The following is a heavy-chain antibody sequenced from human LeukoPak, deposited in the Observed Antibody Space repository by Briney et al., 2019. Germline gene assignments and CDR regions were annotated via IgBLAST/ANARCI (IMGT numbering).Heavy chain of an antibody. CDR2: ISNSGGST. CDR1: GFTFSSYA. J-gene: IGHJ4*02. CDR3: AKDLAVAGDY. D-gene: IGHD6-19*01. V-gene: IGHV3-23*01. Sequence: QPGGSLRLSCAAPGFTFSSYAMSWVRQAPRKGLEWVSTISNSGGSTYYADSVKGRFTISRDNSKNTLYLQMNSLRAEDTAVYYCAKDLAVAGDYWGQGTLVTVSS.